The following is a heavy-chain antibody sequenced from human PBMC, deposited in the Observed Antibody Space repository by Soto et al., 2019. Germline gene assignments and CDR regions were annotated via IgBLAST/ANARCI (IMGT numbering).Heavy chain of an antibody. CDR2: INHSGST. D-gene: IGHD2-15*01. Sequence: SETLSLTCAVYGGSFSGYYWSWIRQPPGKGLEWIGEINHSGSTNYNPSLKSRVTISVDTSKNQFSLKLSSVTAADTAVYYCARGRKQDLVGVARIDPWGQGTLVT. CDR1: GGSFSGYY. CDR3: ARGRKQDLVGVARIDP. J-gene: IGHJ5*02. V-gene: IGHV4-34*01.